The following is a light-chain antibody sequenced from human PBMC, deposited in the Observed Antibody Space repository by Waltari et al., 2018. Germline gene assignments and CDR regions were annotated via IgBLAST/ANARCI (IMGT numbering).Light chain of an antibody. CDR3: MQGIEYPWT. J-gene: IGKJ1*01. CDR1: QSLLDSEDGNTY. CDR2: EVS. V-gene: IGKV2-40*01. Sequence: DIVMTQTPLSLPVTLGEPASISCRSSQSLLDSEDGNTYLDWYLQKPGQSPQLLIYEVSNRASGVLDRFSGSGSDTDFTLKISRVEAEDVGVYYCMQGIEYPWTFGQGTKVEIK.